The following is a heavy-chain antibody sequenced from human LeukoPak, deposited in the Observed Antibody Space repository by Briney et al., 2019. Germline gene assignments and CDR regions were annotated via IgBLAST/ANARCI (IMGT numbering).Heavy chain of an antibody. D-gene: IGHD3-9*01. CDR3: ARGEAYYDILTGYHVDY. Sequence: GRSLRLSCAASGFTFDDYAMHWVRQAPGKGLEWVSGISWNSGSIGYADSVKGRFTISSDNAKNSLYLQMNSLRAEDTAVYYCARGEAYYDILTGYHVDYWGQGTLVTVSS. V-gene: IGHV3-9*01. CDR2: ISWNSGSI. CDR1: GFTFDDYA. J-gene: IGHJ4*02.